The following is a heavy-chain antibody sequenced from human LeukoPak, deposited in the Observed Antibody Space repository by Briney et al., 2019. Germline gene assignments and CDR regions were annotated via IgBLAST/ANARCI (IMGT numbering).Heavy chain of an antibody. CDR1: GYTFTGYY. CDR2: INPNSGGT. J-gene: IGHJ6*02. CDR3: ARGPGCSSTSCYSVGMDV. Sequence: GASVKVSCKASGYTFTGYYMHWVRQAPGQGLEWMGWINPNSGGTNYAQKFQGWVTMTRDTSISTAYMELSRLRSDDTAVYYCARGPGCSSTSCYSVGMDVWGQGTTVTVSS. V-gene: IGHV1-2*04. D-gene: IGHD2-2*01.